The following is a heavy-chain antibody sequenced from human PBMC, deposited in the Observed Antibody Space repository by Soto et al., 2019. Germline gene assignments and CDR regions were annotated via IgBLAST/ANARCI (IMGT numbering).Heavy chain of an antibody. CDR1: GDSISSGDW. Sequence: QVQLQESGPGLVRPSGTLSLTCAVSGDSISSGDWWTWVRQPPGERLEWIGEIFHSGTTNYNLSLKSRVTISVDKSKNQFSLKLSSVSAADTAVYYCARIVYCGGDCFSFDYWGQGTLVTVSS. CDR3: ARIVYCGGDCFSFDY. V-gene: IGHV4-4*02. D-gene: IGHD2-21*02. J-gene: IGHJ4*02. CDR2: IFHSGTT.